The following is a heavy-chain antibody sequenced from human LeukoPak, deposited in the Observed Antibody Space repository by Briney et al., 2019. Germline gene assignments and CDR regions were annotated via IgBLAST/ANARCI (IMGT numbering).Heavy chain of an antibody. J-gene: IGHJ2*01. D-gene: IGHD3-10*01. Sequence: SETLSLTCTVSGGSISSSSYYWGWIRQPPGKGLEWIGSIYYSGSTYYNPSLKSRVTISVDTSKNQFSLKLSSVTAADTAVYYCARRGSMVRGVVWYFDLWGRGTLVSVSS. CDR3: ARRGSMVRGVVWYFDL. CDR2: IYYSGST. CDR1: GGSISSSSYY. V-gene: IGHV4-39*07.